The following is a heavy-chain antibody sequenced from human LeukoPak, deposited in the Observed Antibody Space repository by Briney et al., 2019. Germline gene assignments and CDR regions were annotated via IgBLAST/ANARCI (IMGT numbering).Heavy chain of an antibody. D-gene: IGHD3-9*01. J-gene: IGHJ4*02. CDR1: GFTFSSYA. Sequence: VRSLRLSCEATGFTFSSYAMHWFRQAPGKGLKWVAFIRYDEGNKYYSDSVKGRFTISRDNSKNTLYLQMNSLRAEDTAVYYCAKDVSRILTGARNYFDSWGQGTLVTVSS. CDR2: IRYDEGNK. CDR3: AKDVSRILTGARNYFDS. V-gene: IGHV3-30*02.